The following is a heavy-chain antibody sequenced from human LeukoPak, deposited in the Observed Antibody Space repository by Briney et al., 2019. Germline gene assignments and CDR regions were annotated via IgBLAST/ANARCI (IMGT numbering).Heavy chain of an antibody. Sequence: SVKVSCKASGYTFTSYGISWVRQAPGQGLEWMGGIIPIFGTANYAQKFQGRVTITADESTSTAYMELSSLRSEDTAVYYCARSPTRAIAAFDIWGQGTMVTVSS. V-gene: IGHV1-69*13. D-gene: IGHD3-16*02. CDR2: IIPIFGTA. J-gene: IGHJ3*02. CDR3: ARSPTRAIAAFDI. CDR1: GYTFTSYG.